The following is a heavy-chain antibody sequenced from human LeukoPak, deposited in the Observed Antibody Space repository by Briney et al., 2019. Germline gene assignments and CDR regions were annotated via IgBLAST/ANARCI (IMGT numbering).Heavy chain of an antibody. CDR3: ALYSSSWYVLTH. J-gene: IGHJ4*02. D-gene: IGHD6-13*01. CDR1: GGSISSYY. CDR2: IYYSGST. Sequence: PSETLSLTCTVSGGSISSYYWSWIRQPPGKGLEWIGYIYYSGSTNYNPSLKSRVTISVDPSKNQFSLKLSSVTAADTAVYYCALYSSSWYVLTHWGQGTLVTVSS. V-gene: IGHV4-59*08.